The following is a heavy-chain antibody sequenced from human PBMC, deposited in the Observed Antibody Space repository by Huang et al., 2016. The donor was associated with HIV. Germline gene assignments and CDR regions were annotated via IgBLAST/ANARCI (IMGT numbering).Heavy chain of an antibody. D-gene: IGHD6-13*01. CDR2: IRYDGNND. Sequence: QVRLVESGGGVVQPGASLTLSCSASGFPFSAYGMDWVRQAPGNGLEWVSFIRYDGNNDYLIGSVKGLFTISRDNSNNTLYLRMNSLRPEDTAVYYCVKERGSSRARSSFDFWGQGTAVIVSS. CDR3: VKERGSSRARSSFDF. J-gene: IGHJ3*01. V-gene: IGHV3-30*02. CDR1: GFPFSAYG.